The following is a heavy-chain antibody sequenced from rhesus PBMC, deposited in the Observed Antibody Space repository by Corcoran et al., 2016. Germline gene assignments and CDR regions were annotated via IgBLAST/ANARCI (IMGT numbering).Heavy chain of an antibody. V-gene: IGHV3-178*01. D-gene: IGHD1-1*01. CDR2: ISNGGNSK. Sequence: EVQLVESGGGLVQPGGSLRLSCAASGFTFSDYYMDWVRQAPGKGLEWVSRISNGGNSKWYADSVKGRFTISRENAKNTLYLQMNSLRTEDTAVYYCARDRAGGFDYWGQGVLVTVSS. CDR3: ARDRAGGFDY. J-gene: IGHJ4*01. CDR1: GFTFSDYY.